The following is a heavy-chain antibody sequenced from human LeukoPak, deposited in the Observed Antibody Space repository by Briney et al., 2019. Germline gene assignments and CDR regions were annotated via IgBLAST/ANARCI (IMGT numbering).Heavy chain of an antibody. V-gene: IGHV4-34*01. J-gene: IGHJ6*03. CDR1: GGSFSGYY. CDR3: ARGLFVDTAIVTIYYYYYYMDV. CDR2: INHSGST. Sequence: PSETLSLTCAVYGGSFSGYYWSWIRQPPGKGLEWIGEINHSGSTNYNPSLKSRVTISVDTSKNQFSLKLSSVTAADTAVYYCARGLFVDTAIVTIYYYYYYMDVWGKGTTVTVSS. D-gene: IGHD5-18*01.